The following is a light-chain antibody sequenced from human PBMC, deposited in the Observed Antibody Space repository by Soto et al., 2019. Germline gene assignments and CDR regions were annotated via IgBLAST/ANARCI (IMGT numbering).Light chain of an antibody. CDR3: CSYVRSSIVI. CDR2: EDS. Sequence: QSALTQPASVSGSPGQSITIPCTGSSGDVGKYKLVSWYQQHPDKVPKLIIYEDSERPPGVSDRFSGSKSGDTASLTISGLRAEDEADYYCCSYVRSSIVIFGGGTKLTVL. CDR1: SGDVGKYKL. V-gene: IGLV2-23*01. J-gene: IGLJ2*01.